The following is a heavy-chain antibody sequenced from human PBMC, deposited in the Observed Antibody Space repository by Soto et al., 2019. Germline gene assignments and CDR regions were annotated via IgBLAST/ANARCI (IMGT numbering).Heavy chain of an antibody. CDR2: IGRAGDT. D-gene: IGHD1-1*01. V-gene: IGHV3-13*01. CDR1: GFTFSAYD. J-gene: IGHJ4*02. Sequence: EVQLAESGGKLIQPGGSLRLSCEASGFTFSAYDMHWVRQSPGKGLEWVSGIGRAGDTYYADSVRGRFTTSRDNAKNSVYLQMNSLLAGDTAVYYCARLSTIWTYFDYWGQGSLVTVSS. CDR3: ARLSTIWTYFDY.